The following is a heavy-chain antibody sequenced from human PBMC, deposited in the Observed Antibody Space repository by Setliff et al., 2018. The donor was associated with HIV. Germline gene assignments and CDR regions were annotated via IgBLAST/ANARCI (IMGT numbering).Heavy chain of an antibody. Sequence: KTSETLSLTCTVSGDSISTYYWSWIRQPPGKGLEWIGYIYTSGSTNYNPSLKSRVTISVDTSKNQFSLKLSSVTAADTAVYYCARSRKDTYYYDSSGYFDAFDIWGQGTMVT. CDR2: IYTSGST. V-gene: IGHV4-4*08. J-gene: IGHJ3*02. D-gene: IGHD3-22*01. CDR1: GDSISTYY. CDR3: ARSRKDTYYYDSSGYFDAFDI.